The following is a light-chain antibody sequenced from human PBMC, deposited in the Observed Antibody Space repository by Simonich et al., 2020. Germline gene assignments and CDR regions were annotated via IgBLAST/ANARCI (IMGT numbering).Light chain of an antibody. J-gene: IGKJ3*01. CDR3: QQYYSTPFT. CDR1: QSVSSN. CDR2: GAS. V-gene: IGKV3-15*01. Sequence: EIVMTQSPATLSVSPGERATLSCRASQSVSSNLTWYQQKPGPAPRLLIYGASTRATGIPARFSGSGSGTEFTLTISSLQAEDVAVYYCQQYYSTPFTFGPGTKVDIK.